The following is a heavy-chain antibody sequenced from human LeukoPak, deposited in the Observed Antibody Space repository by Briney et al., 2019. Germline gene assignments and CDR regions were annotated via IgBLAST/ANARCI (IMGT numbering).Heavy chain of an antibody. Sequence: PGGSLRLSCAASGFTFSSYGMHWVRQAPGKGLEWVAVIWYDGSNKYYADFVKGRFTISRDNSKNTLYLQMNSLRAEDTAVYYCARALRGTYYYYGMDVWGKGTTVTVTS. CDR2: IWYDGSNK. V-gene: IGHV3-33*01. D-gene: IGHD4-17*01. CDR1: GFTFSSYG. J-gene: IGHJ6*04. CDR3: ARALRGTYYYYGMDV.